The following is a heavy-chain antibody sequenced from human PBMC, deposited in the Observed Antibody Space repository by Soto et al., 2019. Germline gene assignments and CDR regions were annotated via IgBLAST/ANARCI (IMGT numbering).Heavy chain of an antibody. CDR1: GGSISNYY. CDR2: IYTSGST. J-gene: IGHJ5*02. Sequence: PYATRYRTCTVSGGSISNYYWNCIRQPAGKGLEWIGRIYTSGSTDYNPSLKSRVTMSVDTSKNQFCLKLNSVTAADTAVYYGARESQNCLDPWGQGTLVTVSS. V-gene: IGHV4-4*07. CDR3: ARESQNCLDP.